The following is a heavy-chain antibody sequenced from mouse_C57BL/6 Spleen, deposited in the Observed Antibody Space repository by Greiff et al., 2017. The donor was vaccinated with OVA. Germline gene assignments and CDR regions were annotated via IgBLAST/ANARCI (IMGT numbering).Heavy chain of an antibody. V-gene: IGHV1-80*01. CDR1: GYAFSSYW. CDR3: ARREVYDYDGAMDY. J-gene: IGHJ4*01. D-gene: IGHD2-4*01. CDR2: IYPGDGDT. Sequence: VQLVESGAELVKPGASVKISCKASGYAFSSYWMNWVKQRPGKGLEWIGQIYPGDGDTNYNGKFKGKATLTADKSSSTAYMQLSSLTSEDSAVYFCARREVYDYDGAMDYWGQGTSVTVSS.